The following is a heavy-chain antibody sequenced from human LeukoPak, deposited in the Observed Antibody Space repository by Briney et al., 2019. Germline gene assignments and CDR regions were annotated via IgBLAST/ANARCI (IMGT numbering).Heavy chain of an antibody. J-gene: IGHJ4*02. CDR1: GFTFSSYE. Sequence: GGSLRLSCAASGFTFSSYEMNWVRQAPGKGLEWVSYISSSGNTVYYADSVKGRFTISRDNAKNSLYLQMNSLRAEDTAVYYCARAYYDSSGYHYFDYWGQGTLVTVSS. CDR3: ARAYYDSSGYHYFDY. CDR2: ISSSGNTV. V-gene: IGHV3-48*03. D-gene: IGHD3-22*01.